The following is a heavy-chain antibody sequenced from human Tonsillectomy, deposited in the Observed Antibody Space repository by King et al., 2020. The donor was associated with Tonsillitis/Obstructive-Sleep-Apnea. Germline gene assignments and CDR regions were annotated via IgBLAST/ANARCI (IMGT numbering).Heavy chain of an antibody. CDR1: GFTFSSYA. D-gene: IGHD2-15*01. Sequence: VQLVESGGGVFQPGRSLRLSWAASGFTFSSYAMHWVRQAPGKGLEWVAVISYDGSNKYYADSVKGRFPISRDNSKNTLYLQMNSPRAEDTAVYYCARERRTRSSGSAPYNWFDPWGQGTLVTVSS. CDR2: ISYDGSNK. J-gene: IGHJ5*02. CDR3: ARERRTRSSGSAPYNWFDP. V-gene: IGHV3-30*01.